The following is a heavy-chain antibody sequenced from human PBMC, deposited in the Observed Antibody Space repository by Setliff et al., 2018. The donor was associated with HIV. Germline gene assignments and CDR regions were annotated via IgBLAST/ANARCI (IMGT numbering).Heavy chain of an antibody. CDR1: GFTFSSYN. CDR2: ISSSSNYI. Sequence: GGSLRLSCAASGFTFSSYNMNWVRQAPGKGLEWVSSISSSSNYIYYADSVKGRFTISRDNAKNSLYLQMNSLRAEDTAVYYCAKDRGYSTGWEPFDYWGQGTLVTVSS. D-gene: IGHD6-19*01. CDR3: AKDRGYSTGWEPFDY. J-gene: IGHJ4*02. V-gene: IGHV3-21*01.